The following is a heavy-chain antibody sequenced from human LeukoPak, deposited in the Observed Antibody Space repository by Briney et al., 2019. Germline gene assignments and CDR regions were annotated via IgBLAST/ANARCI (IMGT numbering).Heavy chain of an antibody. V-gene: IGHV4-30-2*01. CDR2: IYHSGST. J-gene: IGHJ3*02. CDR1: GGSISSGGYS. Sequence: SETLSLTCTVSGGSISSGGYSWSWIRQPPGKGLEWIGYIYHSGSTYYNPSLKSRVTISVDRSKNQFSLKLSSVTAADTAVFYCAREAKTDAFDIWGQGTMVTVSS. CDR3: AREAKTDAFDI.